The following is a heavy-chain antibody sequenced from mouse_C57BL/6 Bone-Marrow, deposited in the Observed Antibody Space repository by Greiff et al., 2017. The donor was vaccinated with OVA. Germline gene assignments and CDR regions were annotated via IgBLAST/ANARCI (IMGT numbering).Heavy chain of an antibody. D-gene: IGHD3-1*01. V-gene: IGHV1-7*01. CDR2: INPSSGYT. CDR1: GYTFTSYW. CDR3: ARETSGYYYAMDY. J-gene: IGHJ4*01. Sequence: VQLQQSGPELVKPGASVKLSCKASGYTFTSYWMHWVKQRPGQGLEWIGYINPSSGYTKYNQKFKDKATLTADKSSSTAYMQLSSLTYEDSAVYYCARETSGYYYAMDYWGQGTSVTVSS.